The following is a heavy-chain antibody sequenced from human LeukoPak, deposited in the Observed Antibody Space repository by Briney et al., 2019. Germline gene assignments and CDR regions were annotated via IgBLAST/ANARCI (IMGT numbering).Heavy chain of an antibody. CDR2: ISYDGSNK. CDR1: GVTLSSYG. V-gene: IGHV3-30*18. CDR3: AKDRVPYGEFDY. D-gene: IGHD4-17*01. J-gene: IGHJ4*02. Sequence: GGSLRLSCAASGVTLSSYGMHWVRQAPGKGLEWVAVISYDGSNKYYADSVKRRFTISRDNSKNTLYLQMNSLRAEDTAVYYCAKDRVPYGEFDYWGQGSLVTVSS.